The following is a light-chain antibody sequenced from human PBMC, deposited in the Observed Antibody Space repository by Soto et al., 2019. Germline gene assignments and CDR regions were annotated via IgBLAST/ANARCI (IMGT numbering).Light chain of an antibody. CDR1: QSVSSN. V-gene: IGKV3-15*01. CDR3: QQYNNWLRT. J-gene: IGKJ3*01. CDR2: GAS. Sequence: EIVMTQSPATLSVSPGERATLSCRASQSVSSNLAWYQQKPGQAPRLLIYGASTRATGIPARFSGSGSGTEFTLTISSLQSEDFADYYCQQYNNWLRTFGPGTKVDIK.